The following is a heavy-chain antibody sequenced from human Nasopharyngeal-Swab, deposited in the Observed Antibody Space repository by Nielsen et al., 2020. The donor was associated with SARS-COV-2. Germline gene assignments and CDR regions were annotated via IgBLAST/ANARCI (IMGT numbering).Heavy chain of an antibody. CDR3: ARQPSIAVAGTGDYYYYYGMDV. J-gene: IGHJ6*02. CDR2: ISAYNGNT. CDR1: GYTFTSYG. V-gene: IGHV1-18*04. D-gene: IGHD6-19*01. Sequence: ASVKVSCKASGYTFTSYGISWVRQAPGQGLEWMGWISAYNGNTNYAQKLQGRVTMTTDTSTSTAYMELRSLRSDDTAVYYCARQPSIAVAGTGDYYYYYGMDVWGQGTTVTVSS.